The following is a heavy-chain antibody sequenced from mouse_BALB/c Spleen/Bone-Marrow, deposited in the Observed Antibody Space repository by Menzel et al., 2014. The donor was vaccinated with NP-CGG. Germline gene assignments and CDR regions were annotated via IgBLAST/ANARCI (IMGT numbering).Heavy chain of an antibody. CDR3: ARGGGYDWYFDV. Sequence: VKVVESGGGLVKPGGSLKLSCAASGFTFSSYAMSWVRQTPEKRLEWVATISSGGSYTYYPDSVKGRFTISRDNAKNTLYLQMSSLRSEDTAMYYCARGGGYDWYFDVWGAGTTVTVSS. CDR2: ISSGGSYT. CDR1: GFTFSSYA. V-gene: IGHV5-9-1*01. J-gene: IGHJ1*01. D-gene: IGHD2-2*01.